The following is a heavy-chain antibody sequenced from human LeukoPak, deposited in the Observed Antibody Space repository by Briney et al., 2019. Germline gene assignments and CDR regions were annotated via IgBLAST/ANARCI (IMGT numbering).Heavy chain of an antibody. CDR3: AKEGLLRYFDWLLSQTPDAFDI. J-gene: IGHJ3*02. D-gene: IGHD3-9*01. CDR2: SSGSGGST. Sequence: GGSLRLSCAASGFTFSSYAMSWVRQAPGKGLEWVSASSGSGGSTYYADSVKGRFTISRDNSKNTLYLQMNSLRAEDTAVYYCAKEGLLRYFDWLLSQTPDAFDIWGQGTMVTVSS. CDR1: GFTFSSYA. V-gene: IGHV3-23*01.